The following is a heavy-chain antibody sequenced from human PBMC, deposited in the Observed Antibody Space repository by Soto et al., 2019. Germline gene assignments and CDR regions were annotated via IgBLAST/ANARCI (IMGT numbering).Heavy chain of an antibody. V-gene: IGHV3-23*01. CDR3: AKIYSDGASYVQH. CDR2: ISGSGSST. Sequence: PGGSLRLSCAASGFTFSSYAMSWVRQAPGKGLEWVSAISGSGSSTYYADSVKGRFTISRDNSKNTLYLQLNSLRVEDTAVYYCAKIYSDGASYVQHWGQGTLVTVSS. CDR1: GFTFSSYA. D-gene: IGHD6-13*01. J-gene: IGHJ1*01.